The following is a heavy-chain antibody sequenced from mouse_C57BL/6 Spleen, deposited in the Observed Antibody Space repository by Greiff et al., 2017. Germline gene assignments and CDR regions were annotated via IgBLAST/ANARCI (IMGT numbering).Heavy chain of an antibody. J-gene: IGHJ1*03. CDR2: ISNLAYSL. CDR1: GFTFSDYG. Sequence: EVKLVESGGGLVQPGGSLKLSCAASGFTFSDYGMAWVRQAPRKGPEWVAFISNLAYSLYYADTVTGRFTISRENAKNTLYLEMSSLRSEDTAMYYCARLPYYYGSSPSYWYFDVWGTGTTVTVSS. CDR3: ARLPYYYGSSPSYWYFDV. V-gene: IGHV5-15*01. D-gene: IGHD1-1*01.